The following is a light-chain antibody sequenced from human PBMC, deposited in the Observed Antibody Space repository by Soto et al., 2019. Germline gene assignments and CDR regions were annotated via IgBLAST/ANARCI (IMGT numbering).Light chain of an antibody. CDR1: QSVSIS. Sequence: EIVLTQSPATLSVSPGERATLSCRATQSVSISLAWYQQKSGQAPRLLIYGASTRASGVPARFSGSGSGTEFTLTISSLQSEDFAVYYCQQCDNWPPKTFGPGTKVDIK. V-gene: IGKV3-15*01. CDR3: QQCDNWPPKT. CDR2: GAS. J-gene: IGKJ1*01.